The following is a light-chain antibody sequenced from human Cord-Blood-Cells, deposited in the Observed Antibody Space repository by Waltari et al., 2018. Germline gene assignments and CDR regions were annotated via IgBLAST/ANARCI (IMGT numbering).Light chain of an antibody. CDR2: EVS. CDR1: SSDVGGFNY. J-gene: IGLJ2*01. V-gene: IGLV2-14*01. CDR3: SSYTSSSTDVV. Sequence: QYALTQPAPVSGSPGQSITTSCTGTSSDVGGFNYVSWYQQHPGKAPNLMIYEVSNRPSGVSNRFSGSKSGNTASLTISGLQAEDEADYYCSSYTSSSTDVVFGGGTKLTVL.